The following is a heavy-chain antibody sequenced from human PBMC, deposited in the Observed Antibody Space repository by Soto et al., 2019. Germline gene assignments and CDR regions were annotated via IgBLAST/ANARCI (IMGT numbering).Heavy chain of an antibody. CDR1: GGSISSYY. V-gene: IGHV4-59*01. CDR3: ARVVRGVISGMDV. Sequence: PSETLSLTCTVSGGSISSYYWSWIRQPPGKGLEWIGYIYYSGSTNYNPSLKSRVTISVDTSKNQFSLKLSSVTAADTAVYYRARVVRGVISGMDVWGQGTTVTVSS. CDR2: IYYSGST. J-gene: IGHJ6*02. D-gene: IGHD3-10*01.